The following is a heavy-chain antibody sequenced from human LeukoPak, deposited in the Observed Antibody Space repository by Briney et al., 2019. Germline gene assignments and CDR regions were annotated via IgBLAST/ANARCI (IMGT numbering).Heavy chain of an antibody. D-gene: IGHD2-21*02. Sequence: ASVKVSCKASGYTFTDYFIHWVRQAPGQGLEWMGWINPNIGDASYAQKFQDRVTMTRDRSINTAYMELSRLTSDDTAVYYCARMALDGGDSIGFDSGGQGTLVTVS. CDR2: INPNIGDA. J-gene: IGHJ5*01. CDR1: GYTFTDYF. V-gene: IGHV1-2*02. CDR3: ARMALDGGDSIGFDS.